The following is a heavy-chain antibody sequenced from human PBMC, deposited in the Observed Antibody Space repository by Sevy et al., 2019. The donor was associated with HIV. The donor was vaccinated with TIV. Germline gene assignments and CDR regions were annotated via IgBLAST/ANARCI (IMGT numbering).Heavy chain of an antibody. Sequence: GGSLRLSCAASGFSFSSFWMSWVRQSPGKGLEWVANIKEDGSEKYYVDSVKGRFTISRDKAKNSLYLQMNSLRAEDTAVYYCAREGQWSHPGDYWGQGTLVTVSS. CDR1: GFSFSSFW. D-gene: IGHD2-15*01. V-gene: IGHV3-7*01. CDR2: IKEDGSEK. J-gene: IGHJ4*02. CDR3: AREGQWSHPGDY.